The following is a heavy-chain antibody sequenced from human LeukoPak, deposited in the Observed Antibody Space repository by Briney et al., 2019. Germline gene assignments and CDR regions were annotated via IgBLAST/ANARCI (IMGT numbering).Heavy chain of an antibody. D-gene: IGHD6-19*01. Sequence: SETLSLTCTVSGGSISTYYWSWIRQPAGKGLEWIGRIYTSGSTNYNPSLKSRVTMTVDTSKNQFSLKLSSVTAADTAVYYCARDIAVAPNWFDPWGQGTLVTVSS. V-gene: IGHV4-4*07. CDR2: IYTSGST. CDR1: GGSISTYY. CDR3: ARDIAVAPNWFDP. J-gene: IGHJ5*02.